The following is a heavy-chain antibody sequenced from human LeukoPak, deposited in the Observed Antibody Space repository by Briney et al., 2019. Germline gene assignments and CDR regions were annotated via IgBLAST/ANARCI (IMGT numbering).Heavy chain of an antibody. D-gene: IGHD3-10*01. CDR2: ISSSGSTI. V-gene: IGHV3-48*03. Sequence: PGGSLRLSCAASGFTFSSYEMNWVRQAPGKGLEWVSYISSSGSTIYYADSVKGRFTISRDNAKNSLYLQMNSLRAEDTAVYFCARWGSGDSFDIWGQGTMVTVSS. CDR1: GFTFSSYE. CDR3: ARWGSGDSFDI. J-gene: IGHJ3*02.